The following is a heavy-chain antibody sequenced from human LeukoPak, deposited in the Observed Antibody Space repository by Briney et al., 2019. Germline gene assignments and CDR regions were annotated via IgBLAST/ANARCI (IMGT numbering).Heavy chain of an antibody. CDR1: GFTFSSYG. Sequence: GGSLRLSCAASGFTFSSYGMNWFRQAPGKGLEWIPYISDTDNTVYYADSVKGRFTISRDNTKNSLYLQMNSLRVEDTAVYYCARRLAYWGQGTLVTVSS. J-gene: IGHJ1*01. V-gene: IGHV3-48*03. CDR3: ARRLAY. CDR2: ISDTDNTV.